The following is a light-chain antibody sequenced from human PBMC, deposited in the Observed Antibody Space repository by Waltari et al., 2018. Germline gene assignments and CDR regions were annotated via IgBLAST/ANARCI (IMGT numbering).Light chain of an antibody. CDR2: GAS. CDR1: QGVTRA. CDR3: QHYLRLPVT. J-gene: IGKJ1*01. V-gene: IGKV3-20*01. Sequence: EIVLTQSPGTLSLSPGESATLSCRTSQGVTRALAWYQQKPGQAPRLLIYGASNRATGIPERFSGSGSGTDFSLTISSLEPEDFAVYYCQHYLRLPVTFGQGTKVEVK.